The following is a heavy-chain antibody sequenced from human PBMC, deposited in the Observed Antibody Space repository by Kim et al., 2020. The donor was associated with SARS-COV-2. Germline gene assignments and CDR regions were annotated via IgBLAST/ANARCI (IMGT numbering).Heavy chain of an antibody. J-gene: IGHJ4*02. D-gene: IGHD2-15*01. V-gene: IGHV3-7*01. Sequence: GGSLRLSCAASGFTFSSNWMSWVRQAPGKGLEWVAKINEGGSQAYYVNSVEGRFTISRDNAKNLLFLQMNSLRVDDTAIYYCARDRAYSLDYWGQGTRVTVSS. CDR3: ARDRAYSLDY. CDR2: INEGGSQA. CDR1: GFTFSSNW.